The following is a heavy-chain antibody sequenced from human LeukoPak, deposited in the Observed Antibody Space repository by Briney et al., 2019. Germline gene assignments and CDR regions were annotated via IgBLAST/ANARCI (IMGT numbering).Heavy chain of an antibody. Sequence: GGSLRLSCAASGFTFSSYAMSWVRQAPGKGLEWVSAISGSGGSTYYADSVKGRFTISRDNSKNTLYLQMNSLRAEDTAVNYCANRHYYYDSSGPPSDYWGQGTLVTVSS. CDR1: GFTFSSYA. CDR2: ISGSGGST. CDR3: ANRHYYYDSSGPPSDY. V-gene: IGHV3-23*01. J-gene: IGHJ4*02. D-gene: IGHD3-22*01.